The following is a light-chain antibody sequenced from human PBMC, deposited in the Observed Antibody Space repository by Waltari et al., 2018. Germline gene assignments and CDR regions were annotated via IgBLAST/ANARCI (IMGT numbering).Light chain of an antibody. CDR2: DAS. V-gene: IGKV3-11*01. J-gene: IGKJ1*01. CDR1: QSVDDY. Sequence: VLTQSPATLSLSPGERATLSCRASQSVDDYMAWYQQKPGQSPSLLIYDASNGATGIPIRFSGSGFGTDFTLTISSLEPDDFAHYYCQQRRNWPPTFGQGTKVEIK. CDR3: QQRRNWPPT.